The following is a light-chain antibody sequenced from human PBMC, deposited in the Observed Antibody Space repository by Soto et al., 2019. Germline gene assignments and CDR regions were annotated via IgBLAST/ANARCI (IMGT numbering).Light chain of an antibody. V-gene: IGKV3-11*01. J-gene: IGKJ3*01. Sequence: EIVLTRSPATLSLSPGERATLSCRASQSVSSLLAWYQQKPGQPPRLLIYDASNRATGIPARFSGSGSGTDFTLTISSLEPEDFAIYYCHQRSNWPPSFGPGTTVDI. CDR2: DAS. CDR3: HQRSNWPPS. CDR1: QSVSSL.